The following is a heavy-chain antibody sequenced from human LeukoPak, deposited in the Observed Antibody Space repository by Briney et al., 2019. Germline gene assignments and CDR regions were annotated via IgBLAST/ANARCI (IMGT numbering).Heavy chain of an antibody. V-gene: IGHV5-51*01. D-gene: IGHD1-26*01. CDR2: IYPGDSDT. CDR1: GYSFTNCC. CDR3: ARHRLGGSHKLGLDP. J-gene: IGHJ5*02. Sequence: GESLKIFCKGSGYSFTNCCIGWVRQLPGKGLEWMGIIYPGDSDTRYSPSFHGQVTISADKSISTAYLQWSSLKASDTAMYYCARHRLGGSHKLGLDPWGQGTLVTVSS.